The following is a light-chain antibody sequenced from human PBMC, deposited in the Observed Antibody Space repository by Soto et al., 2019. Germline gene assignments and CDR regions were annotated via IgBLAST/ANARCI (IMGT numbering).Light chain of an antibody. CDR3: QSFDSSLSVL. V-gene: IGLV1-40*01. CDR2: GNN. J-gene: IGLJ2*01. CDR1: SSDIGAGYD. Sequence: QSVLTQPPSVSGAPGQRVTISCTGSSSDIGAGYDVHWYQQLPGTAPKLLIYGNNNRPSGVPDRFSGSKSGPSASLSITGLQAEDGAGNYCQSFDSSLSVLFGGGTKLTL.